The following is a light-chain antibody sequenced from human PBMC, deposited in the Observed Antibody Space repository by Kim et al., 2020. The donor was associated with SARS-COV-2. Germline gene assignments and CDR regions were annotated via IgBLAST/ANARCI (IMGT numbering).Light chain of an antibody. CDR3: QQYHNWPPIT. Sequence: PGERAALSCKSSQNVGTKLAWYQQKPGQAPRLLIYDASTRASGIPDRFFGSGSGPEFTLIIGRLQSEDFALYYCQQYHNWPPITFGQGTRLEIK. J-gene: IGKJ5*01. CDR1: QNVGTK. V-gene: IGKV3-15*01. CDR2: DAS.